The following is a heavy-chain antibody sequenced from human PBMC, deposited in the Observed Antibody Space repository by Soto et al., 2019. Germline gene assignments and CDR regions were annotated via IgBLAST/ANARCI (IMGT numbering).Heavy chain of an antibody. Sequence: QVQLVESGGGVVQPGRSLRLSCAASGFTFSNYGMHWVRQAPGKGLEWVAVILNDGSNRYHADSVKDPFTISRDNSKNTLYLQRNILRAEATAVYYCARDADYSGHGMDVWGQGTTVTVS. D-gene: IGHD3-10*01. CDR2: ILNDGSNR. CDR1: GFTFSNYG. CDR3: ARDADYSGHGMDV. V-gene: IGHV3-33*01. J-gene: IGHJ6*02.